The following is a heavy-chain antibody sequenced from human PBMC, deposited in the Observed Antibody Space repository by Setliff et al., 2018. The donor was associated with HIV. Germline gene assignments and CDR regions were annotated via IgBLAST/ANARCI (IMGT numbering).Heavy chain of an antibody. J-gene: IGHJ4*02. CDR2: ISSRGGSV. CDR3: ARGLSGGYCSGGSCYPFDL. D-gene: IGHD2-15*01. CDR1: GFTFSTSG. V-gene: IGHV3-21*01. Sequence: PWGSLRLSCAASGFTFSTSGMNWVRQAPGKGLEWVSSISSRGGSVYYADSVKGRFTISRDTAKNSLYLQMSSLRAEDAAVYYCARGLSGGYCSGGSCYPFDLWGQGTQVTVSS.